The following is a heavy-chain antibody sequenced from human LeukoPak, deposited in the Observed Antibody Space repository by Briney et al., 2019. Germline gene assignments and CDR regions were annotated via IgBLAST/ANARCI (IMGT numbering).Heavy chain of an antibody. D-gene: IGHD3-16*01. CDR2: CDSDGSGT. CDR1: GFTFSIYW. Sequence: GGSLRLSCAASGFTFSIYWMYWVRQAPGKGLMWVSRCDSDGSGTTYVDSVKGRFTVSRDNAKSTLYLQMSSLRAEDTAVYYCAASSVWGGAFNIWGQGTMVTVSS. CDR3: AASSVWGGAFNI. J-gene: IGHJ3*02. V-gene: IGHV3-74*01.